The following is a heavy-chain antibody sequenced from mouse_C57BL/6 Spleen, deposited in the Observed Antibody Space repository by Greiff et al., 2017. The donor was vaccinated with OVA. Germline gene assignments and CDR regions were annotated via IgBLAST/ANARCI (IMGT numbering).Heavy chain of an antibody. CDR2: IHPNSGST. Sequence: QVHVKQPGAELVKPGASVKLSCKASGYTFTSYWMHWVKQRPGQGLEWIGMIHPNSGSTNYNEKFKSKATLTVDKSYSTAYMQLSSLTSEDSAVYYGARREVYDGYDVDYWGQGTTLTVSS. D-gene: IGHD2-3*01. J-gene: IGHJ2*01. CDR1: GYTFTSYW. V-gene: IGHV1-64*01. CDR3: ARREVYDGYDVDY.